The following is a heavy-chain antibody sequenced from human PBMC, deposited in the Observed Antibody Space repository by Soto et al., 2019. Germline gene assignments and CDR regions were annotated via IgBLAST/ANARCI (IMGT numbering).Heavy chain of an antibody. CDR1: GFTFSSYW. CDR2: INSDGSST. Sequence: PGGSLRLSCAASGFTFSSYWMHWVRQAPGKGLVWVSRINSDGSSTSYADSVKGRFTISRDNAKNTLYLQMNSLRAEDTAVYYCASGTHYDYIWGRLPTEDNQNYFDYWGQGT. V-gene: IGHV3-74*01. J-gene: IGHJ4*02. D-gene: IGHD3-16*01. CDR3: ASGTHYDYIWGRLPTEDNQNYFDY.